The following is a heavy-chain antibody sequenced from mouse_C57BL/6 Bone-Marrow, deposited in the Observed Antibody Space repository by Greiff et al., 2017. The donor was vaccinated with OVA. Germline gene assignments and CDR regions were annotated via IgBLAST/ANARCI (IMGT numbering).Heavy chain of an antibody. J-gene: IGHJ2*01. V-gene: IGHV7-3*01. CDR1: GFTFTDYY. CDR2: IRNKANGYTT. CDR3: ARYRGYCDY. Sequence: EVKLVESGGGLVQPGGSLSLSCAASGFTFTDYYMSWVRQPPGKALEWLGFIRNKANGYTTEYSASVKGRFTISRDNSQSILYLQMNALGAEDSATYYCARYRGYCDYWGQGTTLTVSA.